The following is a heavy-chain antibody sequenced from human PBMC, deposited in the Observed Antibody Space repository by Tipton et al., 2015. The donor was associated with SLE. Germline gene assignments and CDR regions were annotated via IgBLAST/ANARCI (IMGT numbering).Heavy chain of an antibody. CDR2: INHTEGT. CDR3: ARDQVGVGDFDY. J-gene: IGHJ4*02. D-gene: IGHD3-16*01. CDR1: GGSFTGYH. Sequence: TLSLTCALSGGSFTGYHWSWFRQPPGKGLECIGEINHTEGTRYNPSLKSRVTISRDPSKNQFSLNLSSATAADTAVYYCARDQVGVGDFDYWGQGALVTVSS. V-gene: IGHV4-34*01.